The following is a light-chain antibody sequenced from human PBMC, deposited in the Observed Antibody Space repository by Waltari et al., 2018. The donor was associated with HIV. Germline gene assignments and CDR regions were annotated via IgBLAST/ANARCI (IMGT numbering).Light chain of an antibody. CDR1: SSDVGTYTL. V-gene: IGLV2-23*01. CDR2: EGN. Sequence: QSALTQPASVSGSPGQSIPLPCTGTSSDVGTYTLVSWYQHHPGKAPKLMIYEGNKRPSGVSNRFSGSKSGNTASLTISGLQAEDEADYYCSSYTSFSTVLFGGGTKLTVL. CDR3: SSYTSFSTVL. J-gene: IGLJ2*01.